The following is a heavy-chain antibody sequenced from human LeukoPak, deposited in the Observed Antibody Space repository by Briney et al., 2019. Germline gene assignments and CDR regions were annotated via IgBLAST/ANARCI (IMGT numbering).Heavy chain of an antibody. V-gene: IGHV3-9*01. Sequence: GGSLRLSCAGSGFRFDDYAMHWVRHAPGKGLEWVSGIGWNSETIVYADSVKGRFTISRDNAKKSLYLQMNSLRAEDTAVYYCARAPDLDYWGQGTLVTVSS. CDR3: ARAPDLDY. J-gene: IGHJ4*02. CDR1: GFRFDDYA. CDR2: IGWNSETI.